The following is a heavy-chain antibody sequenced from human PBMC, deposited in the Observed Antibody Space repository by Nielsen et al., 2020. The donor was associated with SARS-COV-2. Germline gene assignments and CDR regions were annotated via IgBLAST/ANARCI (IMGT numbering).Heavy chain of an antibody. V-gene: IGHV3-30*18. CDR3: AKDWTAIVVVPSGGVDY. CDR1: GFTFSTYG. D-gene: IGHD2-15*01. J-gene: IGHJ4*02. CDR2: ISYDGSNK. Sequence: LKISCAASGFTFSTYGMHWVRRAPGKGLEWVAAISYDGSNKYYVDSVKGRFTISRDNSKNTLYLQMSSLREEDTAVYYCAKDWTAIVVVPSGGVDYWGQGTLVTVSS.